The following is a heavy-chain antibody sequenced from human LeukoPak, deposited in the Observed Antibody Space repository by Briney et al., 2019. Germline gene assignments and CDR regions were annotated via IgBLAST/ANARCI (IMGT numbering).Heavy chain of an antibody. V-gene: IGHV3-23*01. Sequence: GGSLRLSCAASGFTFRSYAMSWVRRAPGKGLEWVSAISGSGGGTYYADSVKGRFTISRDNSKNTLYLQMNSLRAEDTAVYYCAKPYSGWTSFDYWGQGTLVTVSS. CDR1: GFTFRSYA. CDR2: ISGSGGGT. J-gene: IGHJ4*02. D-gene: IGHD6-19*01. CDR3: AKPYSGWTSFDY.